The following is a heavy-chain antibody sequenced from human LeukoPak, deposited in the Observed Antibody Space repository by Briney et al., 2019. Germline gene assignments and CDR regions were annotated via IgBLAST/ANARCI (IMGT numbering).Heavy chain of an antibody. Sequence: GGSLRLSCVASGLTFRNYWMHWVRQAPGKGLMWLSRITSDGSDTIYADSGKGRFTISRDNAKNTLYLQMNSLSAEDTAVYYCATGGEQYYDYRGQGTLVTVSS. CDR2: ITSDGSDT. D-gene: IGHD1/OR15-1a*01. J-gene: IGHJ4*02. CDR3: ATGGEQYYDY. CDR1: GLTFRNYW. V-gene: IGHV3-74*01.